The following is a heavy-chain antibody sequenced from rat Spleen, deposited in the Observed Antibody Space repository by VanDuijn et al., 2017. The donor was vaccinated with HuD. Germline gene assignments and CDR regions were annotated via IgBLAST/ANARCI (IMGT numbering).Heavy chain of an antibody. CDR1: GFTFNNYW. V-gene: IGHV5-31*01. D-gene: IGHD1-5*01. CDR3: TRTFRGGTTEVMDA. Sequence: EVQLVESGGGLVQPGRSLKLSCVASGFTFNNYWMTWIRQAPGKGLEWVASITNTGGSTYYPDSVKGRFTISRDNAKSTLYLHMNSLRSEDKATYYCTRTFRGGTTEVMDAWGQGASVTVSS. CDR2: ITNTGGST. J-gene: IGHJ4*01.